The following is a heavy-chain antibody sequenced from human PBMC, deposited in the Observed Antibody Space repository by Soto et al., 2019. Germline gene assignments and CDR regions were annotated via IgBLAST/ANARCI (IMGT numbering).Heavy chain of an antibody. J-gene: IGHJ6*02. V-gene: IGHV3-30-3*01. CDR1: GFTFSSYA. Sequence: HPGGSLRLSCAASGFTFSSYAMHWVRQAPGKGLEWVAVISYDGSNKYYADSVKGRFTISRDNSKNALYLQMNSLRAEDTAVYYCARDEDTIFGVVISSRYYYYGMDVWGQGTTVTVSS. D-gene: IGHD3-3*01. CDR2: ISYDGSNK. CDR3: ARDEDTIFGVVISSRYYYYGMDV.